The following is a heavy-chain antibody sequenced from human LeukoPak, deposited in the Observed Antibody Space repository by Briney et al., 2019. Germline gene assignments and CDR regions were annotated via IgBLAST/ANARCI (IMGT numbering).Heavy chain of an antibody. Sequence: SQTLSPTCTLSGGSISRDISCWGWTRHPPGKGLEWIGSIYFSGTTNNHPSLESRVTISVHPTKNPFSLKASSLTPPATALYYCARLTTDSTYHSGWCDPWGQGTRVSVSS. CDR3: ARLTTDSTYHSGWCDP. V-gene: IGHV4-39*01. CDR1: GGSISRDISC. CDR2: IYFSGTT. J-gene: IGHJ5*02. D-gene: IGHD3-22*01.